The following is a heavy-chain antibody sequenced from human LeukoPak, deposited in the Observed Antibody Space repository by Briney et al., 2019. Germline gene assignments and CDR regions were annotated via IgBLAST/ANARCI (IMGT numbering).Heavy chain of an antibody. CDR1: GFTFSSYA. D-gene: IGHD3-10*01. V-gene: IGHV3-48*04. CDR2: ISTSGSTI. J-gene: IGHJ6*02. CDR3: VRGFHYGLDV. Sequence: GGSLRLSCAASGFTFSSYAMNWVRQAPGKGLDWVSYISTSGSTIYYADSVKGRFTISRDNAKNSLSLEMNSLRAEDTAVYYCVRGFHYGLDVWGQGTTVTVSS.